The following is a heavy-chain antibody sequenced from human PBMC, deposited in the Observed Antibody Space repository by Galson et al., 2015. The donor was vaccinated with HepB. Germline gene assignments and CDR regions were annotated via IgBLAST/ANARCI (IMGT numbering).Heavy chain of an antibody. Sequence: SVKVSCKASGYTFTSSYMHWVRQAPGQGLEWMGIINPSGGSTSYAQKLQGRVTMTRDTSTSTVYMELSSLRSEDTAVYYCARLHNGYGAFDIWGQGTMVTVSS. J-gene: IGHJ3*02. CDR2: INPSGGST. CDR3: ARLHNGYGAFDI. CDR1: GYTFTSSY. V-gene: IGHV1-46*04. D-gene: IGHD5-12*01.